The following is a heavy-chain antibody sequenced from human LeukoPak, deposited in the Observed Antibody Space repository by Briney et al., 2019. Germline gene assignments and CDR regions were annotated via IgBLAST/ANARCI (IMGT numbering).Heavy chain of an antibody. J-gene: IGHJ3*01. V-gene: IGHV4-4*02. CDR3: ARERVRSVKSVAFDV. CDR2: IYESGST. CDR1: GGSIVSSDW. Sequence: SGTLSLTCAVSGGSIVSSDWWSWVRQPPGKGLEWIRDIYESGSTNYNPSLKSRVTISVDKSKNQFSLKLSSVTAADTAVYYCARERVRSVKSVAFDVWGQGTMVTVSS.